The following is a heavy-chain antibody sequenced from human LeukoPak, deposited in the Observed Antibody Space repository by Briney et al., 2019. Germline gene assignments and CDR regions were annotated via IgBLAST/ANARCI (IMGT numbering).Heavy chain of an antibody. V-gene: IGHV1-46*01. CDR3: AREEEWLSSHPHYFDF. CDR1: GYTFTSYD. CDR2: VNPSGGST. J-gene: IGHJ4*02. Sequence: ASVKVSCKASGYTFTSYDINWVRQATGQGLEWMGIVNPSGGSTNYAQKFQGRVTMTRDTSTSTVYLELSSLRSEDTAVYYCAREEEWLSSHPHYFDFWGQGTLATVPS. D-gene: IGHD3-3*01.